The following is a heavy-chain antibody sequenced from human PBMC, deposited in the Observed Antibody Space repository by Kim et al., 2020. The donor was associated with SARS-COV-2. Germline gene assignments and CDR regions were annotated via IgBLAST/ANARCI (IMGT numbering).Heavy chain of an antibody. CDR1: GFTFSSYE. V-gene: IGHV3-48*03. CDR3: TTNDFWSGTTY. CDR2: ISSSGSTI. D-gene: IGHD3-3*01. Sequence: GGSLRLSCAASGFTFSSYEMNWVRQAPGKGLEWVSYISSSGSTIYYADSVKGRFTISRDNAKNSLYLQMNSLRAEDTAVYYCTTNDFWSGTTYWGQGTLVTVSS. J-gene: IGHJ4*02.